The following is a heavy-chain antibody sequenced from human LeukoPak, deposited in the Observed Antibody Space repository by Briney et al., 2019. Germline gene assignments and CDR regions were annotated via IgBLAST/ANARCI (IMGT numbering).Heavy chain of an antibody. V-gene: IGHV4-39*01. Sequence: KPSETLSLTCTVSGGSISSSSYYWGWIRQPPGKGLEWIGSIYYSGSTYYNPSLKSRVTISVDTSKNQFSLKLSSVTAADTAVYYCARSVAGTSPFDYWGQGTLVTVSS. D-gene: IGHD6-19*01. CDR3: ARSVAGTSPFDY. CDR2: IYYSGST. J-gene: IGHJ4*02. CDR1: GGSISSSSYY.